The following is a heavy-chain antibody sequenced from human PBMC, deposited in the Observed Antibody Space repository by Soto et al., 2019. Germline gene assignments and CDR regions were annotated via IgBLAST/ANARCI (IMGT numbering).Heavy chain of an antibody. CDR2: IYYSGST. D-gene: IGHD3-22*01. Sequence: SETLSLTCTVSGGSITSSSYYWGWIRQPPGKGLEWIGNIYYSGSTYYNPSLKSRVTISVDTSKNQFSLKLSSVTAADTAVYYCMLGSGWKDVDYWGQGTLVTVSS. V-gene: IGHV4-39*01. CDR3: MLGSGWKDVDY. J-gene: IGHJ4*02. CDR1: GGSITSSSYY.